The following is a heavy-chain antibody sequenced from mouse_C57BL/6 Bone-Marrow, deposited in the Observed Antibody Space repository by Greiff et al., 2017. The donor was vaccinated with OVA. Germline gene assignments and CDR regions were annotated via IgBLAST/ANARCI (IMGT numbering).Heavy chain of an antibody. Sequence: VKLQQPGAELVRPGSSVKLSCKASGYTFTSYWMHWVKQRPIQGLEWIGNIDPSDSETHYNQKFKDKATLTVDKSSSTAYMQLSSLTSEDSAVYYCARFGYYGYWGQGTTLTVSS. V-gene: IGHV1-52*01. J-gene: IGHJ2*01. CDR3: ARFGYYGY. CDR1: GYTFTSYW. CDR2: IDPSDSET. D-gene: IGHD1-1*01.